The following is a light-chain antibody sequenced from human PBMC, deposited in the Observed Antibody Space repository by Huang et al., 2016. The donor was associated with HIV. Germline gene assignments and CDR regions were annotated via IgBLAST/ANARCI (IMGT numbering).Light chain of an antibody. CDR1: QSISKY. V-gene: IGKV1-39*01. CDR2: AAS. J-gene: IGKJ4*01. Sequence: DIQMTQSPSSLSASVGDRVTITCRASQSISKYVNWYQQKPGTAPKLKIYAASNLQAGVPSRFSGSGSGTHFTLNISSLQPEDVATYYCQQSYSTPQPTFGGGTKVEIK. CDR3: QQSYSTPQPT.